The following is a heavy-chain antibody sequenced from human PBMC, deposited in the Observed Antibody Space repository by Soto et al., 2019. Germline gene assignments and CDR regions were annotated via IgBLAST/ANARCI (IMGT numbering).Heavy chain of an antibody. CDR2: IIPILGIA. CDR1: GGTFSIYT. D-gene: IGHD5-18*01. J-gene: IGHJ6*02. Sequence: SLKVSCKASGGTFSIYTISWVRQAPGQGLEWMGRIIPILGIANYAQKFQGRVTITADKSTSTAYMELSSLRSEDTAVYYCARGGGTAMARINYYYGMDVWGQGTTVTVSS. CDR3: ARGGGTAMARINYYYGMDV. V-gene: IGHV1-69*02.